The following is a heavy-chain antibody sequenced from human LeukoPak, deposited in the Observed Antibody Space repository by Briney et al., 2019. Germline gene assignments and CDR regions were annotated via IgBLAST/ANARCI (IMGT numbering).Heavy chain of an antibody. V-gene: IGHV4-34*01. Sequence: SETLSLTCAVYGGSFSGYYWSWIRQPPGEGLEWIGEINHSGSTNYNPSLKSRVTISVDTSKNQFSLKLSSVTAADTAVYYCARDRGPYGSGTNWFDPWGQGTLVTVSS. D-gene: IGHD3-10*01. J-gene: IGHJ5*02. CDR2: INHSGST. CDR3: ARDRGPYGSGTNWFDP. CDR1: GGSFSGYY.